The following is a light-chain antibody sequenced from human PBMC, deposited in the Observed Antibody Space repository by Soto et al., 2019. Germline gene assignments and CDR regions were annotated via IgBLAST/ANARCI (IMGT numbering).Light chain of an antibody. CDR3: QQRSNWPPYT. V-gene: IGKV3-11*01. CDR1: QSVSSY. J-gene: IGKJ2*01. Sequence: EIVLTQSPATLSLSPGERATLSCRASQSVSSYLAWYQQKPGQAPRLLIYDASNRATGIPARFSGSGSGTDFTLTISIREPEDFAVYYCQQRSNWPPYTFGQGTKLEIK. CDR2: DAS.